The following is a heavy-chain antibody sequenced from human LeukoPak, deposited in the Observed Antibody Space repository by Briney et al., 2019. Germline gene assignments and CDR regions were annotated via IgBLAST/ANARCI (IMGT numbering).Heavy chain of an antibody. J-gene: IGHJ4*02. Sequence: ASVKVSCKASGYTFTSYYMHWVRQAPGQGLEWMGIINPSGGSTSYAQKFQGRVTITADESTSTAYMELSSLRSEDTAVYYCARDGAYRSGWYYFDYWGQGTLVTVSS. CDR3: ARDGAYRSGWYYFDY. V-gene: IGHV1-46*01. D-gene: IGHD6-19*01. CDR1: GYTFTSYY. CDR2: INPSGGST.